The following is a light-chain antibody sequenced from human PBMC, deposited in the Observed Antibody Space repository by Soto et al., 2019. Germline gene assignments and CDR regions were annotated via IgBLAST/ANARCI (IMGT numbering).Light chain of an antibody. CDR1: SSDVGAYNY. V-gene: IGLV2-14*01. J-gene: IGLJ1*01. Sequence: QSALTQSASVSGSPGQSITISCTGTSSDVGAYNYVSWYQQHPGKAPKVMIHDVSNRPSGVSSRFSGSKSGNTASLTISGLQDDDEADDYCSSYTSSSTPYVFGTGTKLTVL. CDR3: SSYTSSSTPYV. CDR2: DVS.